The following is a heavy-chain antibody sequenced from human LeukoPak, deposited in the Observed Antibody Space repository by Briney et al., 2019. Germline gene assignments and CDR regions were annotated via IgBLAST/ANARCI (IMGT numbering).Heavy chain of an antibody. J-gene: IGHJ1*01. Sequence: GGSLRLSCAASGFTFSSYWMSWVHRAPGKGLEWVANIKQDGSETYFVDSVRGRFTISRDNAKNTVSLQMNSLRAEATGVYYCERAPCGIGGYYPELFRHWGQGTLVTVSS. CDR2: IKQDGSET. V-gene: IGHV3-7*01. CDR1: GFTFSSYW. CDR3: ERAPCGIGGYYPELFRH. D-gene: IGHD3-22*01.